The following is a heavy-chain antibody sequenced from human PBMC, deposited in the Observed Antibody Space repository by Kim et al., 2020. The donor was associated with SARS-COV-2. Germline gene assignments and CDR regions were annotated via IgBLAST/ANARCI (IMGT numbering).Heavy chain of an antibody. CDR1: GFTFCSYA. J-gene: IGHJ6*02. Sequence: GGSLRLSCAASGFTFCSYAMHWVRQAPGKGLEWVAVISYDGSNKYYADSVKGRFTISRDNSKNTLYLQMNSLRAEDTAVYYCAREGIAAAGLDLYYYGMDVWGQGTTVTVSS. V-gene: IGHV3-30*04. CDR2: ISYDGSNK. CDR3: AREGIAAAGLDLYYYGMDV. D-gene: IGHD6-13*01.